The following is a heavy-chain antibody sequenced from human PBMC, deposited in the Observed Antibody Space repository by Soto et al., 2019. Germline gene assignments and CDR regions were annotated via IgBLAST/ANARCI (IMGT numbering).Heavy chain of an antibody. V-gene: IGHV1-18*01. CDR2: ISAYNGNT. CDR3: ARGGDSRITMVRGVIDPNYYYYGMDV. J-gene: IGHJ6*02. Sequence: ASVKVSCKASGYTFTSYGISWVRQAPGQGLEWMGWISAYNGNTNYAQKLQGRVTMTTDTSTSTAYMELRSLRSDDTAVYYCARGGDSRITMVRGVIDPNYYYYGMDVWGQGTTVPVS. CDR1: GYTFTSYG. D-gene: IGHD3-10*01.